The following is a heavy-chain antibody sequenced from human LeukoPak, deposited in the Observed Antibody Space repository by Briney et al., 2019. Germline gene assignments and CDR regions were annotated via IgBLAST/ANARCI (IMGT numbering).Heavy chain of an antibody. CDR3: AKNFGSGRGVPYGMDV. CDR2: ISASGGST. D-gene: IGHD3-10*01. J-gene: IGHJ6*02. CDR1: GFTFSSYA. Sequence: GGSLRLSCAASGFTFSSYAMSWVRQAPGKGLEWVSAISASGGSTFYADSVKGRFTISRDNSKNTLYLQMNSLRAEDTAVYYCAKNFGSGRGVPYGMDVWGQGTTVTVAS. V-gene: IGHV3-23*01.